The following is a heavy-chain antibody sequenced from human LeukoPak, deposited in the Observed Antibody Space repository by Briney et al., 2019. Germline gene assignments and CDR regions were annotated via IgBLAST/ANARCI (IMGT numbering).Heavy chain of an antibody. CDR1: GFTFSGYW. Sequence: PGGSLRLSCAASGFTFSGYWMSWVRQAPGKGLEWVANIKQDGSEKYYVDSVKGRFTISRDNAKNSLYLQLNSLRADDTAVYYCARARKDIVVVPAAGARNWFDPWGQGTLVTVSS. D-gene: IGHD2-2*01. V-gene: IGHV3-7*03. J-gene: IGHJ5*02. CDR3: ARARKDIVVVPAAGARNWFDP. CDR2: IKQDGSEK.